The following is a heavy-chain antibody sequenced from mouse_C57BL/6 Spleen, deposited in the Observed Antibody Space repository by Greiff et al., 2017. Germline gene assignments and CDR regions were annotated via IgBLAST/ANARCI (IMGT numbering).Heavy chain of an antibody. Sequence: QVQLKQSGPELVKPGASVKISCKASGYAFSSSWMNWVKQRPGKGLEWIGRIYPGDGDTNYNGKFKGKATLTADKSSSTAYMQRSSLTSEDSSVYFWARDDYYYAMDYWGQGTSVTVSS. CDR1: GYAFSSSW. V-gene: IGHV1-82*01. J-gene: IGHJ4*01. CDR3: ARDDYYYAMDY. D-gene: IGHD2-4*01. CDR2: IYPGDGDT.